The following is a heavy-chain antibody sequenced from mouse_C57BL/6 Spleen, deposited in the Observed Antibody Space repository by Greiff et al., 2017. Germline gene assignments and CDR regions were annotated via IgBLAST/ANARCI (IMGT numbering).Heavy chain of an antibody. CDR3: ARQGTTVVAPDWFAY. CDR2: INPGSGGT. V-gene: IGHV1-54*01. Sequence: VQLQQSGAELVRPGTSVKVSCKASGYAFTNYLIEWVKQRPGQGLEWIGVINPGSGGTNYNEKFKGKATLTADKSSSTAYMQLSSLTSEDSAVYLCARQGTTVVAPDWFAYWGQGTLVTVSA. D-gene: IGHD1-1*01. CDR1: GYAFTNYL. J-gene: IGHJ3*01.